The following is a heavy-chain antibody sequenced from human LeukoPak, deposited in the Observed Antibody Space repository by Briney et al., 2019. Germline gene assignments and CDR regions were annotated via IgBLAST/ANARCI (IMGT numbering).Heavy chain of an antibody. Sequence: GGSLRLSCAASTFTFSGYSMNWVRQAPGKGLEWVSGISASGGSTFYADSVKGRFTISRDNSKNTLYLQMNGLRVEDTAVYYCVREGPRGLAFDIWGQGTMVTVSS. CDR1: TFTFSGYS. V-gene: IGHV3-23*01. CDR3: VREGPRGLAFDI. J-gene: IGHJ3*02. CDR2: ISASGGST. D-gene: IGHD3/OR15-3a*01.